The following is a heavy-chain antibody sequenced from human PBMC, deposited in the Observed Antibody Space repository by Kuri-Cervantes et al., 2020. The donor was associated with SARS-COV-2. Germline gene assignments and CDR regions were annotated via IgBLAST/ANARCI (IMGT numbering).Heavy chain of an antibody. CDR2: ISYTGSA. Sequence: SETLSLTCTISGDSISRSSYFWGWVRQPPGKGLEWLGSISYTGSAYYNPSLESRVTISVDASKTQFSLKLSSVTATDTAVYYCAGELYKTGRIDYWGQGTLVTVSS. D-gene: IGHD7-27*01. J-gene: IGHJ4*02. V-gene: IGHV4-39*07. CDR1: GDSISRSSYF. CDR3: AGELYKTGRIDY.